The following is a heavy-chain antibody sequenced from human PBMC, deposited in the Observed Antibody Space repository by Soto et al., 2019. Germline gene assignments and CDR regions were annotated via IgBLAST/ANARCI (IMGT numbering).Heavy chain of an antibody. Sequence: VQLLESGGGLVQPGGSLRLSCAASGFTFSSYAMSWVRQAPGKGLEWVSAISGSGGSTYYADSVKGRFTISRDNSKNPLYLQRNSLRAEDTAVYYCAKDRGIVVVVATFQHWGQGTLVTVSS. J-gene: IGHJ1*01. CDR2: ISGSGGST. D-gene: IGHD2-15*01. CDR1: GFTFSSYA. V-gene: IGHV3-23*01. CDR3: AKDRGIVVVVATFQH.